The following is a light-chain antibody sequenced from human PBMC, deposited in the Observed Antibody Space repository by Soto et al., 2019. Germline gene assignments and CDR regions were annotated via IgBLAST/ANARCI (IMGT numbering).Light chain of an antibody. J-gene: IGKJ1*01. CDR1: QTVRNNY. V-gene: IGKV3-20*01. CDR2: GAS. CDR3: QQYGSLSWT. Sequence: EFVFTQSPCTLSLSPGERATLSCRASQTVRNNYLAWYQQKPGQAPRIIIFGASGRATGIPDRFSGSGSGTDFTLTISRLEPEDFAVYYCQQYGSLSWTFGQGTKVDIK.